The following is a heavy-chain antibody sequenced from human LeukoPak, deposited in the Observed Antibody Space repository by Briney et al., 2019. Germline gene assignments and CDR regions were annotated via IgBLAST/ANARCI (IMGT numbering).Heavy chain of an antibody. CDR3: ARAPYDIVTGYFGYFDY. CDR1: GFTFSSYS. CDR2: ISSSSSYI. D-gene: IGHD3-9*01. Sequence: GGSLRLSCAASGFTFSSYSMNWVRQAPGKGLEWVSSISSSSSYIYYADSVKGRFTISRDNAKNSLYLQMDSLRAEDTAVYYCARAPYDIVTGYFGYFDYWGQGTLVTVSS. J-gene: IGHJ4*02. V-gene: IGHV3-21*01.